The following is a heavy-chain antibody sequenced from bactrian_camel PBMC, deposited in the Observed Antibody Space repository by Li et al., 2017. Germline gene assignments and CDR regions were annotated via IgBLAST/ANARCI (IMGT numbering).Heavy chain of an antibody. Sequence: HVQLVESGGGLVQPGGSLRLSCVASGFTFSKYYMFWVRQAPGRGLEWVSRTNTGGGITYYGDSVKGRFTISRDKAKNTIYLQMSSLKPEDAAMYYCAAERANRTDGSDCYEDSWSRSPNYRGQGTQVTVS. V-gene: IGHV3S1*01. CDR1: GFTFSKYY. J-gene: IGHJ4*01. CDR2: TNTGGGIT. CDR3: AAERANRTDGSDCYEDSWSRSPNY. D-gene: IGHD3*01.